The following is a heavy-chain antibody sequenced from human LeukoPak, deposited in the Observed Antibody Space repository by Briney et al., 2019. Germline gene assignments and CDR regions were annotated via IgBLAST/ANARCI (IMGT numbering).Heavy chain of an antibody. J-gene: IGHJ3*02. D-gene: IGHD1-1*01. CDR3: AMRGGTGTTWFPDAFDI. Sequence: PGGSLRLSCAASGFTFSSYAMSWVRQAPGKGLEWVAVISYDGSNKYYADSVKGRFTISRDNSKNTLYLQMNSLRAEDTAVYYCAMRGGTGTTWFPDAFDIWGQGTMVTVSS. V-gene: IGHV3-30-3*01. CDR1: GFTFSSYA. CDR2: ISYDGSNK.